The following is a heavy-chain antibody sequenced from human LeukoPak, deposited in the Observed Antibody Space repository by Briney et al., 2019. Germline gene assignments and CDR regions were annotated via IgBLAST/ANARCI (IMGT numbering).Heavy chain of an antibody. CDR3: ARSDSGSYSYYFDY. V-gene: IGHV1-69*13. CDR1: GGTFSSYA. CDR2: IIPIFGTA. Sequence: SVKVSCKASGGTFSSYAISWVRQAPGQGLEWMGGIIPIFGTANYAQKFQGRVTITADGSSSTAYMELSSLRSEDTAVYYCARSDSGSYSYYFDYWGQGTLVTVSS. D-gene: IGHD1-26*01. J-gene: IGHJ4*02.